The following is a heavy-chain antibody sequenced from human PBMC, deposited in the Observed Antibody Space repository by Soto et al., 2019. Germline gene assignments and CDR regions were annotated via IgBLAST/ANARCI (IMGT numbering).Heavy chain of an antibody. CDR2: ISGYNGDT. J-gene: IGHJ6*03. V-gene: IGHV1-18*01. CDR3: ARVGPLVGYFYYYMDV. D-gene: IGHD6-6*01. CDR1: GYTFTNYG. Sequence: QVQLLQSGAEVKKPGASVKVSCKASGYTFTNYGITWVRQAPGQGLEWMGWISGYNGDTHYTQRLQGRVTMTTDTSTRTAYMELRGLRSDDTAVYSCARVGPLVGYFYYYMDVWGKGTTVTVSS.